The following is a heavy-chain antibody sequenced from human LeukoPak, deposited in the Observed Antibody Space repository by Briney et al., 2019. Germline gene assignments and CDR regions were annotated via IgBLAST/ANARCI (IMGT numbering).Heavy chain of an antibody. V-gene: IGHV3-7*01. CDR3: ARLFGGVTTFDY. CDR2: IKPDGSDS. D-gene: IGHD4-17*01. J-gene: IGHJ4*02. Sequence: GGSLRLSCAASGFTFSAFWMSWVRQGPGKGLEWVASIKPDGSDSHHVDSVMGRFTISRDNAKNLLYLQMNSLSAEDTAVYYCARLFGGVTTFDYWGQGALVSVSS. CDR1: GFTFSAFW.